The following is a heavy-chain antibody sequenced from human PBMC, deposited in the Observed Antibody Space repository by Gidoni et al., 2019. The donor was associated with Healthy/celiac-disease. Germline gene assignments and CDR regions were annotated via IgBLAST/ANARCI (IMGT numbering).Heavy chain of an antibody. CDR1: GGSVSRGSYS. CDR3: ARMIYDYVWGSYRPGRPPYNGFDP. CDR2: IYYSGST. V-gene: IGHV4-61*01. J-gene: IGHJ5*02. Sequence: QVQLQESGPGLVKPSETLSLPCTVSGGSVSRGSYSLSWIRQPPGKGLEWIGYIYYSGSTNYNPSLKSRVTISVDTSKNQFSLKLSSVTAADTAVYYCARMIYDYVWGSYRPGRPPYNGFDPWGQGTLVTVSS. D-gene: IGHD3-16*02.